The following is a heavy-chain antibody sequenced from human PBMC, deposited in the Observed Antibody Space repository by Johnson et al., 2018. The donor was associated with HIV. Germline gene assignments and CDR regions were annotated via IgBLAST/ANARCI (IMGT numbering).Heavy chain of an antibody. V-gene: IGHV3-30-3*01. D-gene: IGHD2-21*01. Sequence: QVQLVESGGGVVQPGRSLRLSCAASGFTFSSNPMHWVRQAPGKGLEWVAVMSYDGINKYYADSVKGRFTISRDNSKNTLYLQMNSLRAEDTAVYYCAKDQAPEKKYSPGAFDIWGQGTMVTVSS. CDR2: MSYDGINK. CDR3: AKDQAPEKKYSPGAFDI. J-gene: IGHJ3*02. CDR1: GFTFSSNP.